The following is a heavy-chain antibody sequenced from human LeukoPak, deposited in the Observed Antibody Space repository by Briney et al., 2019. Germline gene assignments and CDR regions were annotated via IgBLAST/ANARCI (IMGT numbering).Heavy chain of an antibody. V-gene: IGHV5-51*01. J-gene: IGHJ5*02. CDR2: IYPGDSDT. Sequence: GESLKISCKGSGYSFTKFWIGWVRQMPGKGLEWMGIIYPGDSDTRYSPSFQGQVTISADKSISTAYLQWSSLKASDTAMYYCARLGTIFGVVSWFDPWGQGTLVTVSS. CDR1: GYSFTKFW. CDR3: ARLGTIFGVVSWFDP. D-gene: IGHD3-3*01.